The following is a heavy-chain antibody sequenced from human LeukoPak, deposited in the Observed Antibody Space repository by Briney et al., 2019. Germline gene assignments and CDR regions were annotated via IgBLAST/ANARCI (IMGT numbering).Heavy chain of an antibody. CDR2: ISSNSGSI. V-gene: IGHV3-9*01. CDR3: AKAHPYASGRQRGPFDC. CDR1: GFTFDDYA. D-gene: IGHD3-10*01. J-gene: IGHJ4*02. Sequence: PGRSLRLSCAASGFTFDDYAMYWVRQAPGKGLEWVSGISSNSGSIGYADSVKGRFTISRDNAKNSLYLQMNSLRAEDTALYYCAKAHPYASGRQRGPFDCWGQGTLVTVSS.